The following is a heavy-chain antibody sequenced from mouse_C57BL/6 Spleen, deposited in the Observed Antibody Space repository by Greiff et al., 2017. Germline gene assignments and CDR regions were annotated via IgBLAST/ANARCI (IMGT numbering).Heavy chain of an antibody. CDR2: IRNKANNHAT. Sequence: EVQRVESGGGLVQPGGSMKLSCAASGFTFSDAWMDWVRQSPEKGLEWVAEIRNKANNHATYYAESVKGRFTISRDDSKSSVYLQMNSLRAEDTGIYYCTGGGRDYFDYWGQGTTLTVSS. J-gene: IGHJ2*01. D-gene: IGHD3-3*01. V-gene: IGHV6-6*01. CDR1: GFTFSDAW. CDR3: TGGGRDYFDY.